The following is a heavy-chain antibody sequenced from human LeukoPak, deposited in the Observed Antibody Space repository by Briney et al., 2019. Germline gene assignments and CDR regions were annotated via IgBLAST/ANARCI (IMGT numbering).Heavy chain of an antibody. J-gene: IGHJ4*02. V-gene: IGHV1-46*03. CDR3: ARHGSGRYYPAEGRVDY. CDR1: GYGFTSYY. Sequence: AASVKVSCKAFGYGFTSYYIHWVRQAPGQGLEWMGIINPSVGGTTYARKFKGRVTMTRDTSTGTVYMELSSLRSEDTAVYYCARHGSGRYYPAEGRVDYWGQGTLVTVSS. CDR2: INPSVGGT. D-gene: IGHD3-10*01.